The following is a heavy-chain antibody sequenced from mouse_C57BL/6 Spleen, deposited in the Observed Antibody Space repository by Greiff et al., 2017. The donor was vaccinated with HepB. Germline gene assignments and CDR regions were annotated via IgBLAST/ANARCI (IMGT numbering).Heavy chain of an antibody. CDR2: INPNNGGT. CDR3: ARYYSNHGAWFAY. Sequence: VQLQQSGPELVKPGASVKISCKASGYTFTDYYMNWVKQSHGKSLEWIGDINPNNGGTSYNQKFKGKATLTVDKSSSTAYMELRSLTSEDSAVYYCARYYSNHGAWFAYWGQGTLVTVSA. J-gene: IGHJ3*01. CDR1: GYTFTDYY. D-gene: IGHD2-5*01. V-gene: IGHV1-26*01.